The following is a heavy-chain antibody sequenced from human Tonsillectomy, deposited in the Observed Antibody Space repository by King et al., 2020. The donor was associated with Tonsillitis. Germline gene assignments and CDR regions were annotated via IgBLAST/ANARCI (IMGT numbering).Heavy chain of an antibody. CDR3: ARSGGQDVQGGYYYYGMDV. D-gene: IGHD3-10*01. J-gene: IGHJ6*02. CDR2: ISNSSSYI. CDR1: GFTFSSYS. V-gene: IGHV3-21*01. Sequence: VQLVESGGGLVKPGGSLRLSCAASGFTFSSYSMNWVRQAPGKGLEWVSSISNSSSYIYYADSLKGRFTISRDNAKNSLYLHMNRLRAEDTAVYYCARSGGQDVQGGYYYYGMDVWGQGTTVTVSS.